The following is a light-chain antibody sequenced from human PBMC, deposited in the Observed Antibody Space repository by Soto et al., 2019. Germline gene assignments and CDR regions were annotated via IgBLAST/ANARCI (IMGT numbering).Light chain of an antibody. J-gene: IGLJ1*01. CDR3: CSYAGSSTYV. CDR2: EGS. CDR1: SSDVGSYNL. Sequence: LTQPASVSGSPGRSITISCTGTSSDVGSYNLVSWYQQHPGKAPKLMIYEGSKRPSGVSNRFSGSKSGNTASLTISGLQAEDEADYYCCSYAGSSTYVFGTGTKVTVL. V-gene: IGLV2-23*01.